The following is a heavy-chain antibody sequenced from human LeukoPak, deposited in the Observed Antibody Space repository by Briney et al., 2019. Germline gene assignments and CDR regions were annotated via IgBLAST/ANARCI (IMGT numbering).Heavy chain of an antibody. CDR3: AKDFVPAAMRYGMAV. V-gene: IGHV3-30*18. CDR2: ISYGGSNK. Sequence: GRSLRLSCAASGFTFSSYGMHWVRQAPGKGLEWVAVISYGGSNKYYADSVKGRFTISRDNSKNTLYLQMNSLRAEDTAVYYCAKDFVPAAMRYGMAVWGQGTTVTVSS. CDR1: GFTFSSYG. D-gene: IGHD2-2*01. J-gene: IGHJ6*02.